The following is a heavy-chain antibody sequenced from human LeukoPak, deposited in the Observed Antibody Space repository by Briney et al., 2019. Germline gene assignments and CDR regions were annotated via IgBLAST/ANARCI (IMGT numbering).Heavy chain of an antibody. CDR1: GFTFSSYE. D-gene: IGHD6-19*01. CDR3: ARGGIAVAGTRENYYYYYMDV. J-gene: IGHJ6*03. V-gene: IGHV3-48*03. CDR2: ISSSGSTI. Sequence: GGSLRLSXAASGFTFSSYEMNWVRQAPGKGLEWVSYISSSGSTIYYADSVKGRFTISRDNAKNSLYLQMNSLRAEDTAVYYCARGGIAVAGTRENYYYYYMDVWGKGTTVTVSS.